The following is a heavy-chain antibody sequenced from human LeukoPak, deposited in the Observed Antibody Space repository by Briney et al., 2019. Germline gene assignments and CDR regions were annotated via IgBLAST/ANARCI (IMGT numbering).Heavy chain of an antibody. V-gene: IGHV4-4*07. CDR2: IYTSGST. D-gene: IGHD3-9*01. Sequence: SETLSLTCTVSGGSISSYYWSWIRQPAGKGLEWIGRIYTSGSTNYNPSLKSRVTMSVDTSKNQFSLKLSSVTAADTAVYYCARAGDILTGYYKGLDGAFDIWGQGTMVTVSS. CDR3: ARAGDILTGYYKGLDGAFDI. J-gene: IGHJ3*02. CDR1: GGSISSYY.